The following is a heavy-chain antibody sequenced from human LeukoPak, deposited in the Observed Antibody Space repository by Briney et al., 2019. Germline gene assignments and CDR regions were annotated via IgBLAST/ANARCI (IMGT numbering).Heavy chain of an antibody. CDR1: GYTFTTYW. D-gene: IGHD6-19*01. J-gene: IGHJ4*02. CDR2: IDPSDSYT. Sequence: GESLKISCQGSGYTFTTYWISWVRQMPGTGLEWMGRIDPSDSYTNFSPSFQGHVTISADKSITTAYLQWSSLKASDTAIYYCARTIAVAGTLDYWGQGTLVTVSS. CDR3: ARTIAVAGTLDY. V-gene: IGHV5-10-1*01.